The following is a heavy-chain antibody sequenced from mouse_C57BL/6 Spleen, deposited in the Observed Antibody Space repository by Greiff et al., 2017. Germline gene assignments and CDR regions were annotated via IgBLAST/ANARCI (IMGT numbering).Heavy chain of an antibody. CDR2: IYPRDGST. CDR3: ASTFITTVVAFYYFDD. D-gene: IGHD1-1*01. J-gene: IGHJ2*01. Sequence: QVQLQQSDAELVKPGASVKISCKVSGYTFTDHTIHWMKQRPEQGLEWIGYIYPRDGSTKYNEKFKGKATLTADKSSSTAYMQLNSLTSEDSAVYFCASTFITTVVAFYYFDDWGQGTTLTVSS. V-gene: IGHV1-78*01. CDR1: GYTFTDHT.